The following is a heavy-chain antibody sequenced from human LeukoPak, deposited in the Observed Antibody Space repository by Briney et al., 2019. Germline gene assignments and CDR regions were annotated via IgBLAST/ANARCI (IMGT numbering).Heavy chain of an antibody. CDR1: GFTFSNYI. V-gene: IGHV3-30*02. J-gene: IGHJ4*02. D-gene: IGHD7-27*01. Sequence: GGSLRLSCAASGFTFSNYIMHWVRQAPGKGLEWVSFIRFDGTNRHYVDSVKGRFTISRDNSNNMLYLQMNSLNFEDTAVYYCSRDAYHSGDLDQWGEGTLVIVSS. CDR2: IRFDGTNR. CDR3: SRDAYHSGDLDQ.